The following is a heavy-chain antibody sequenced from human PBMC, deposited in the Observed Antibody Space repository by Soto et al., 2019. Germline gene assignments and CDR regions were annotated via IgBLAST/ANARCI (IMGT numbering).Heavy chain of an antibody. Sequence: PSETLSLTCAVSGYSISSGYYWGWIRQPPGKGLEWIGSIYHSGSTYYNPSLKSRVTISVDTSKNQFSLKLSSVTAADTAVYYCARDLRGWGEDWFDPWGQGTLVTVYS. CDR3: ARDLRGWGEDWFDP. J-gene: IGHJ5*02. V-gene: IGHV4-38-2*02. D-gene: IGHD3-10*01. CDR2: IYHSGST. CDR1: GYSISSGYY.